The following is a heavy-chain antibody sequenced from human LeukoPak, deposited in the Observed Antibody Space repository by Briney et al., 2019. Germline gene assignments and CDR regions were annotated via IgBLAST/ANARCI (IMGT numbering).Heavy chain of an antibody. V-gene: IGHV3-30-3*01. J-gene: IGHJ4*02. Sequence: PGGSLRLSCAASGFTFSSYAMHWVRQAPGKGLEWVAVISYDGSNKYYADSVKGRFTISRDNSKNTLYLQMNSLRAEDTAVYYCARGRGSPYRAVADYWGQGTLVTVSS. D-gene: IGHD6-19*01. CDR2: ISYDGSNK. CDR3: ARGRGSPYRAVADY. CDR1: GFTFSSYA.